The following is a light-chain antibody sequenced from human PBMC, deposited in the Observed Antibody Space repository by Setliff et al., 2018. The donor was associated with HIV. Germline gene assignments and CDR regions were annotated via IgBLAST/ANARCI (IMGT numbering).Light chain of an antibody. V-gene: IGLV2-14*03. CDR1: SSDVGAYNY. Sequence: QSVLTQPASASGSPGQSITISCTGTSSDVGAYNYVSWYQQYPAKAPKLMIYDVSVRPSGVSTRFSGSKSGNTASLTISGLQAEDEADYYCSSYTSNNARVFGTGTKVTVL. CDR3: SSYTSNNARV. J-gene: IGLJ1*01. CDR2: DVS.